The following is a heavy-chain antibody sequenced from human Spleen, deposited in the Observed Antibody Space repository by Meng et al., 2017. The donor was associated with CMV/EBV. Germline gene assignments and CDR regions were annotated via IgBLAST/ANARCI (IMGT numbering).Heavy chain of an antibody. J-gene: IGHJ5*02. CDR3: ARDRDCSSTSCYRWFDP. D-gene: IGHD2-2*01. V-gene: IGHV3-48*04. Sequence: GESLKISCAASGFTFSSYSMNWVRQAPGKGLEWVSYISSSSSTIYYADSVKGRFTISRDNAKSSLYLQMNCLRAEDTAMYYCARDRDCSSTSCYRWFDPWGQGTLVTVSS. CDR2: ISSSSSTI. CDR1: GFTFSSYS.